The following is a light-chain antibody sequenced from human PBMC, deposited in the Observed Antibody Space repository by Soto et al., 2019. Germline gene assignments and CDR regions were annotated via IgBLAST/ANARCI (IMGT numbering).Light chain of an antibody. Sequence: IQMPQSPSSVSASVGDRVTITCRASQNIWRLLAWYQQKPGEAPELLIYDASSLQSGVPPRFSGSGSGTDFTLTISSLQPEDFATYYCEQAGSFPITFGQGTRLEIK. CDR2: DAS. V-gene: IGKV1-12*01. J-gene: IGKJ5*01. CDR1: QNIWRL. CDR3: EQAGSFPIT.